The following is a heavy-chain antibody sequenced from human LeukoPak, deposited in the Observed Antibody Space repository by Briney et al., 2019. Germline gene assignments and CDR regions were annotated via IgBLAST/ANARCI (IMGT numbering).Heavy chain of an antibody. D-gene: IGHD2-2*01. CDR2: IYYSGST. CDR3: ARLAVVPAATDASYYYYMDV. J-gene: IGHJ6*03. V-gene: IGHV4-59*08. Sequence: SETLSLTCTVSGGSISSYYWSWIRQPPGKGLEWIGYIYYSGSTNYNPSLKSRVTISVDTSKNQFSLKLSSVTAADTAVYYCARLAVVPAATDASYYYYMDVWGKGTTVTVSS. CDR1: GGSISSYY.